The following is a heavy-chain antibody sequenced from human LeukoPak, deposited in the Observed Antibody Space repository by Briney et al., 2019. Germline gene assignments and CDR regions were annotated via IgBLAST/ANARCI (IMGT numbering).Heavy chain of an antibody. Sequence: GGSLRLSCAASGFTVSSNYMSWVRQAPGKGLEWVSGINWNSGSIGYADSVKGRFTISRDNAKNSLYLQMNSLRAEDTALYYCAKGHRGGTYYYDSTGYYWDYWGQGTLVTVSS. CDR2: INWNSGSI. J-gene: IGHJ4*02. D-gene: IGHD3-22*01. CDR3: AKGHRGGTYYYDSTGYYWDY. V-gene: IGHV3-9*01. CDR1: GFTVSSNY.